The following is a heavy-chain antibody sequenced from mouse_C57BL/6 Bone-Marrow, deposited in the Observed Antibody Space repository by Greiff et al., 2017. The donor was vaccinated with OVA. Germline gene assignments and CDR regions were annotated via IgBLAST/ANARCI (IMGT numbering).Heavy chain of an antibody. J-gene: IGHJ4*01. CDR1: GYTFTSYW. D-gene: IGHD1-1*01. CDR3: ARPPSVVATYYYAMDY. V-gene: IGHV1-64*01. Sequence: VQLQQPGAELVKPGASVKLSCKASGYTFTSYWMHWVKQRPGQGLEWIGMIHPNSGSTNYNEKFKSKATLTVDKSSSTAYMQLSSLTSEDSAVYYCARPPSVVATYYYAMDYWGQGTSVTVSS. CDR2: IHPNSGST.